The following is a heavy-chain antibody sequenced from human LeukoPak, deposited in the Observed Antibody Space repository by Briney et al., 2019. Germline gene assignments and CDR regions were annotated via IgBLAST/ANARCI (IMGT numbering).Heavy chain of an antibody. V-gene: IGHV1-18*01. CDR3: ARAEYSSSWNDY. CDR2: ISAYNGNT. D-gene: IGHD6-13*01. CDR1: GYTFTIYG. J-gene: IGHJ4*02. Sequence: ASVKVSRMPSGYTFTIYGICWVRQAPGQGLEGMGWISAYNGNTNYAQKLQGRVTLTSDTSTSTAYMELRRLGSDDTAVYYCARAEYSSSWNDYWGQGTLVTVSS.